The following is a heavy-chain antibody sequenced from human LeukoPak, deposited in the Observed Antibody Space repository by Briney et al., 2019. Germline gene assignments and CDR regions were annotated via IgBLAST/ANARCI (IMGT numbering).Heavy chain of an antibody. CDR2: ISSSSSYI. Sequence: GGSLRLSCAASGFTFSSYSMNWVRQAPGKGLEWVSSISSSSSYIYYADSVKGRFTISRDNAKNSLYLQMNSLRAEDTAVYYRARDLGPVWFGELYFDYWGQGTLVTVSS. CDR3: ARDLGPVWFGELYFDY. J-gene: IGHJ4*02. D-gene: IGHD3-10*01. CDR1: GFTFSSYS. V-gene: IGHV3-21*01.